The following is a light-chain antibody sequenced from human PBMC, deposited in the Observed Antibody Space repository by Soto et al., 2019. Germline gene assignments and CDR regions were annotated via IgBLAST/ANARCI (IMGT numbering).Light chain of an antibody. CDR3: QHFKSFPIT. V-gene: IGKV3-20*01. Sequence: EIVLTQSPGTLSLSPGERATLSCRASQSVSNHYLAWYQQKPGQAPGLLIYGASPRATGIPGRFRGSGSGTDFTLTIRSLQPEDFATYYCQHFKSFPITFGQGTRLEI. CDR1: QSVSNHY. CDR2: GAS. J-gene: IGKJ5*01.